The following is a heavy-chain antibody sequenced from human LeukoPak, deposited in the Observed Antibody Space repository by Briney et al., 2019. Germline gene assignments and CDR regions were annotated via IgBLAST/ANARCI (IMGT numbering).Heavy chain of an antibody. CDR2: ITSGSSFI. Sequence: GGSLRLSCAASGFTFSTYKMNWVRQAPGKGLEWVSSITSGSSFIYYADSLKGRFTISRDNAKNSLYLQMNSLRAEDTAVYYCARDGSDYTLDYWGQGTLVTVSS. CDR3: ARDGSDYTLDY. V-gene: IGHV3-21*01. D-gene: IGHD4-11*01. J-gene: IGHJ4*02. CDR1: GFTFSTYK.